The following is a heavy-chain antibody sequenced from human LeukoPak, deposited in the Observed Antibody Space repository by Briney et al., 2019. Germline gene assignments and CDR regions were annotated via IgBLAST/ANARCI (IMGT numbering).Heavy chain of an antibody. Sequence: GGSLRLFCAASGFTFSSYWMHWVRQAPGKGLVWVSRIKSDGSSTSYADSVKGRFTISRDNAKNTLYLQMNSLRAEDTAVYYCARERKYDSNFDYWGQGTLVTVSS. V-gene: IGHV3-74*01. CDR3: ARERKYDSNFDY. J-gene: IGHJ4*02. D-gene: IGHD1-1*01. CDR2: IKSDGSST. CDR1: GFTFSSYW.